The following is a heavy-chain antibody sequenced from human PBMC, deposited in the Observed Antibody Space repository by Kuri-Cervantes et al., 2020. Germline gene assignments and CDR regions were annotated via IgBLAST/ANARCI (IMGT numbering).Heavy chain of an antibody. D-gene: IGHD1-26*01. J-gene: IGHJ4*02. CDR2: SNSYNGNT. CDR3: ARYEWGGTREDTFDY. V-gene: IGHV1-18*01. Sequence: ASLKVSCKASGYTFTYYGISWVRQAPGQGLEWMGWSNSYNGNTDYAHKFQGRVTVTTDTSTSTAYTELRSLRSDDTAVYYCARYEWGGTREDTFDYWAQGPRVTVSS. CDR1: GYTFTYYG.